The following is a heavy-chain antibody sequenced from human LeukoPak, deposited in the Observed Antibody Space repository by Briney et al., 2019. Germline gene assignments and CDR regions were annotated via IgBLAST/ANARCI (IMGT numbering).Heavy chain of an antibody. V-gene: IGHV4-38-2*01. CDR3: AGHLVTGYFDY. CDR2: IYHSGST. Sequence: PSETLSLTCAVSGYSISSGYYWGWIRQPPGKGLEWIGSIYHSGSTYYNPSLKSRVTISVDTSKNQFSLKLSSVTAADTAVYYCAGHLVTGYFDYWGQGTLVTVSS. J-gene: IGHJ4*02. D-gene: IGHD2-21*02. CDR1: GYSISSGYY.